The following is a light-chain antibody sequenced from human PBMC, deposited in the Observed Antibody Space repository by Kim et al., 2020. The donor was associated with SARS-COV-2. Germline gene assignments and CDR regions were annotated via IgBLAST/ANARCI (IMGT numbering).Light chain of an antibody. CDR2: VNSDGSH. J-gene: IGLJ3*02. Sequence: ASVKLTCTLSSGHSTYAIAWHQQQPEKGPRYLMKVNSDGSHKKGDGIPDRFSGSSSGAERYLTISSLQSEDEADYYCQTWGTGIRVFGGGTKLTVL. CDR3: QTWGTGIRV. CDR1: SGHSTYA. V-gene: IGLV4-69*01.